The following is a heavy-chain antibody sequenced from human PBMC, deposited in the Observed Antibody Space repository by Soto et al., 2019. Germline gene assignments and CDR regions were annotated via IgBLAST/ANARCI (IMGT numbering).Heavy chain of an antibody. D-gene: IGHD6-13*01. Sequence: PSETLSLTCAVYGGSFSGYYWSWIRQPPGKGLEWIGEINHSGSTNYNPSLKSRVTISVDTSKNQFSLKLSSVTAADTAVYYCARVWRAAGVLVYNWFDPWGQGTLVTVSS. CDR3: ARVWRAAGVLVYNWFDP. J-gene: IGHJ5*02. V-gene: IGHV4-34*01. CDR1: GGSFSGYY. CDR2: INHSGST.